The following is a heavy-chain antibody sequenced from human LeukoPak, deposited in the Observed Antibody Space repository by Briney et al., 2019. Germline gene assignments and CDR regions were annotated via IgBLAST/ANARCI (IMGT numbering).Heavy chain of an antibody. CDR2: ISGSGGST. CDR1: GFIVSSNY. D-gene: IGHD3-22*01. Sequence: GGSLRLSCAASGFIVSSNYMSWVRQAPGKGLEWVSAISGSGGSTYYPDSVKGRFTISRDNSKNTLYLQMNSLRAEDTAVYYCAKQQPYDSSGHSPSWGQGTPVTVSS. J-gene: IGHJ4*02. V-gene: IGHV3-23*01. CDR3: AKQQPYDSSGHSPS.